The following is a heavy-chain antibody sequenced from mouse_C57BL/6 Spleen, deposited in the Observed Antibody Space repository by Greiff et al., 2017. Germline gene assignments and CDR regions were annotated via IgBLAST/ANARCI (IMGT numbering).Heavy chain of an antibody. J-gene: IGHJ2*01. CDR2: INPSSGYT. CDR3: ARGVTTVRGHFDY. Sequence: QVQLQQSGAELAKPGASVKLSCKASGYTFTSYWMHWVKQRPGQGLEWIGYINPSSGYTKYNQKFKDKATLTADKSSSTAYMQLSSLTYEDSAVYYCARGVTTVRGHFDYWGQGTTLTVSS. V-gene: IGHV1-7*01. D-gene: IGHD1-1*01. CDR1: GYTFTSYW.